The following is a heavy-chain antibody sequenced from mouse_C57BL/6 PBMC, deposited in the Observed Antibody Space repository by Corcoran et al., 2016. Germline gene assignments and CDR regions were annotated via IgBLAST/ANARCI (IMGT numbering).Heavy chain of an antibody. J-gene: IGHJ4*01. Sequence: QIQLVQSGPELKKPGETVKISCKASGYTFTTYGMSWVKQAPGKGLKWMGWINTYSGVPTYADDFKGRFAFSLETSASTAYLQINNLKNEDTATYFCARYEGVMDYWGQGTSVTVSS. CDR1: GYTFTTYG. CDR2: INTYSGVP. D-gene: IGHD2-3*01. CDR3: ARYEGVMDY. V-gene: IGHV9-3*01.